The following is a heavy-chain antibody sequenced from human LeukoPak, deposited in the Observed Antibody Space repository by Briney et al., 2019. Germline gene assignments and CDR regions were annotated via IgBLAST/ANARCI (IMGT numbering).Heavy chain of an antibody. Sequence: ASVKVSRKASGYTFTSYGIRWVRQAPGQGLEWMGWISTYNGDTNYAQKLQGRVTMTTDTSTSTAYMELRSLRSDDTAVYYCARDHNWVVDYWGQGTLVTVS. CDR1: GYTFTSYG. D-gene: IGHD1-1*01. CDR3: ARDHNWVVDY. CDR2: ISTYNGDT. V-gene: IGHV1-18*01. J-gene: IGHJ4*02.